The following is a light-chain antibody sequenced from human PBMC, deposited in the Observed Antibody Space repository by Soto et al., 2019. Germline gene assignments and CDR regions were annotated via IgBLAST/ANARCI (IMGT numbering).Light chain of an antibody. Sequence: DIQMTQSPSSLYASVGDTVTITCRASQDISNYLAWYQQKPGRVPKVLIYAASTLQSGVPSRFSAIGSGTYFTRTISSLQPEDVATYYCQTYNRAPLTFGGGTKVEIK. V-gene: IGKV1-27*01. CDR2: AAS. CDR3: QTYNRAPLT. J-gene: IGKJ4*01. CDR1: QDISNY.